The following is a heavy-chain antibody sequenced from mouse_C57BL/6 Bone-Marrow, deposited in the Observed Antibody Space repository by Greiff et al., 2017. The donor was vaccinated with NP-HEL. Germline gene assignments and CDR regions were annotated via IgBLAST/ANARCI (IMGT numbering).Heavy chain of an antibody. Sequence: EVNLVESGGGLVQPGGSLKLSCAASGFTFSDYGMAWVRQAPRKGPEWVAFISNLAYSIYYADTVTGRFTISRENAKNTLYLEMSSLRSEDTAMYYCARFYYDYDGYYAMDYWGQGTSVTVSS. V-gene: IGHV5-15*01. D-gene: IGHD2-4*01. CDR3: ARFYYDYDGYYAMDY. CDR2: ISNLAYSI. CDR1: GFTFSDYG. J-gene: IGHJ4*01.